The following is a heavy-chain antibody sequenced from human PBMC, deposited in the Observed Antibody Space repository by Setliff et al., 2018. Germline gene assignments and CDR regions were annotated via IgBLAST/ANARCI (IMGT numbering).Heavy chain of an antibody. CDR1: GFTFSSYG. J-gene: IGHJ4*02. V-gene: IGHV3-33*01. CDR2: IWDDGGNK. Sequence: GGSLRLSCAASGFTFSSYGMHWVRQAPGKGLEWVAVIWDDGGNKYHADSVKGRFTISRDNSKNTLYLQMNSLRPEDTAVYYCARTCSGSGCYAGLESWGQGTPVTVSS. CDR3: ARTCSGSGCYAGLES. D-gene: IGHD2-15*01.